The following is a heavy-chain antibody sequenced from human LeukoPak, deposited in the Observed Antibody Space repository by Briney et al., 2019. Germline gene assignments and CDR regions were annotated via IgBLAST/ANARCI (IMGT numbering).Heavy chain of an antibody. CDR3: GGEPRSLAY. CDR1: GFTFSAAW. CDR2: IKDDGSDK. Sequence: GGSLRLSWAVSGFTFSAAWMSWVRQAPGKGLEWVASIKDDGSDKYYLASVKGRFTISRDNAKNSLFLQMNSLRAEDTAVYYCGGEPRSLAYWGQGTLVTVSS. V-gene: IGHV3-7*01. J-gene: IGHJ4*02.